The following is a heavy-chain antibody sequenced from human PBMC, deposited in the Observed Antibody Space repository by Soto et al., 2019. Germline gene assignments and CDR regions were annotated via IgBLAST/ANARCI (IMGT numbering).Heavy chain of an antibody. V-gene: IGHV3-66*01. CDR3: ARVAGIWTVDS. CDR1: GFTVSSNY. D-gene: IGHD3-9*01. Sequence: EVQLVESGGGLVQPGGSLRLSCAASGFTVSSNYMSWVRQAPGKGLEWVSVIYGGGSTYYADSVKGRFTISRDNSKNTLYLQMNSLRAEDTDVYYCARVAGIWTVDSWGQGTLVTVSS. J-gene: IGHJ4*02. CDR2: IYGGGST.